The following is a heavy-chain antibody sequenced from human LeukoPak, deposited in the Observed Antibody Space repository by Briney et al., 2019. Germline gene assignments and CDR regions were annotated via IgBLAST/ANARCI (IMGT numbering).Heavy chain of an antibody. CDR2: ITGSGGST. V-gene: IGHV3-23*01. D-gene: IGHD3-9*01. CDR1: GFTFTSYG. J-gene: IGHJ4*02. Sequence: GGSLRLSCAASGFTFTSYGMSWVRQAPGKGLEWVSTITGSGGSTYYADSVKGRFTISRDNSKNTLFLQMNSLRAEDTAIYYCAKFYDILTGYIDYWGQGTLVTVSS. CDR3: AKFYDILTGYIDY.